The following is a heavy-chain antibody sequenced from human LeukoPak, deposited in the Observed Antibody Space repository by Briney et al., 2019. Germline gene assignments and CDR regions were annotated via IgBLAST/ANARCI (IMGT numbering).Heavy chain of an antibody. Sequence: GGSLRLSCAASGFTFNTYAMHWVRQVPGKGLEYVSAITSNGGTTYYANSVKGRFTISRDNSKNTLYLQMGSLRAEDMAVYYCARADSSGYYYAWGQGTLVTVSS. CDR2: ITSNGGTT. V-gene: IGHV3-64*01. CDR1: GFTFNTYA. J-gene: IGHJ5*02. CDR3: ARADSSGYYYA. D-gene: IGHD3-22*01.